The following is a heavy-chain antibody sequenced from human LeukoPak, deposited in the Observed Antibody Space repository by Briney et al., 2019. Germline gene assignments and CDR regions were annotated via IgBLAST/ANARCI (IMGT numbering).Heavy chain of an antibody. CDR1: GVSISSYN. Sequence: SETLSLTCTVSGVSISSYNRNWIRQPAGKGLEWIGRIYTSGSTNYNPSLKSRVTMSVDTSKNQFSLKLSSVTAADTAVYYCARRCYYDSSGYYYTGAFDIWGQGTMVTVSS. D-gene: IGHD3-22*01. V-gene: IGHV4-4*07. J-gene: IGHJ3*02. CDR2: IYTSGST. CDR3: ARRCYYDSSGYYYTGAFDI.